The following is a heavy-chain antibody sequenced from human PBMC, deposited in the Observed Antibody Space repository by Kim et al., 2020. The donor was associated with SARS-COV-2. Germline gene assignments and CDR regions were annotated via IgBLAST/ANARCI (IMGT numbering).Heavy chain of an antibody. V-gene: IGHV3-30*18. J-gene: IGHJ3*02. CDR2: ISYDGSNK. D-gene: IGHD3-9*01. CDR3: AKEAAAGRRYFDWLLVGDAFDI. Sequence: GGSLRLSCAASGFTFSSYGMHWVRQAPGKGLEWVAVISYDGSNKYYADSVKGRFTISRDNSKNTLYLQMNSLRAEDTAVYYCAKEAAAGRRYFDWLLVGDAFDIWGQGTMVTVSS. CDR1: GFTFSSYG.